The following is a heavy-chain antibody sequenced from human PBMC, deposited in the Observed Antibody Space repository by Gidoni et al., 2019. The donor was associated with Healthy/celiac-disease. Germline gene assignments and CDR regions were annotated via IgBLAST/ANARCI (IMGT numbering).Heavy chain of an antibody. CDR3: AKDGGVSGYYDSSGPKEYFDY. CDR1: GFTLSSYA. J-gene: IGHJ4*02. V-gene: IGHV3-23*01. Sequence: EVQLLESGGGLVQPGGSLRLSCAASGFTLSSYAMSWVRQAPGKGLEWVSAISGSGGSTYYADSVKGRFTISRDNSKNTLYLQMNSLRAEDTAVYYCAKDGGVSGYYDSSGPKEYFDYWGQGTLVTVSS. CDR2: ISGSGGST. D-gene: IGHD3-22*01.